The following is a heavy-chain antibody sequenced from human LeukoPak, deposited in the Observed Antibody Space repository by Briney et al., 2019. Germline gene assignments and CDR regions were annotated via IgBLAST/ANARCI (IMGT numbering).Heavy chain of an antibody. J-gene: IGHJ4*02. V-gene: IGHV4-59*08. CDR2: VYYTGST. Sequence: PSETLSLTCTVSGGSISPHFWSWIRQPPGKGPEWIGFVYYTGSTQYTPSLKTRVTMSVDTSKNQLSLSLTSVTAADTAVYYCARHPFNYPFDYWGQGTLVTVSS. CDR3: ARHPFNYPFDY. CDR1: GGSISPHF. D-gene: IGHD5-24*01.